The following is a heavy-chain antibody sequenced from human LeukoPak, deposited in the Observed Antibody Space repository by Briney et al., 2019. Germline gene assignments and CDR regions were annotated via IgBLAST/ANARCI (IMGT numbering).Heavy chain of an antibody. V-gene: IGHV4-39*07. J-gene: IGHJ6*03. Sequence: SETLSLTCTVSGGSISSYYWGWIRQPPGKGLEWIGSIYYSGSTYYNPSLKSRVTISVDTSKNQFSLKLSSVTAADTAVYYCARVTMVRGVIIYPYYYYMDVWGKGTTVTVSS. CDR3: ARVTMVRGVIIYPYYYYMDV. D-gene: IGHD3-10*01. CDR1: GGSISSYY. CDR2: IYYSGST.